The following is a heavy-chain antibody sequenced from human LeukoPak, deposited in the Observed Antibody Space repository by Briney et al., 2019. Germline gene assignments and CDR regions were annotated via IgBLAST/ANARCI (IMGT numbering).Heavy chain of an antibody. Sequence: GGSLRLSCAAYGFTFTNAWMSWVRRAPRKGLEWVAQIKTEIDGGPTDYAAPVKGRFTISRDDSKNMLFLQMNSLKIEDTAIYYCTWSGLKIESWGQGTLVTVSS. V-gene: IGHV3-15*01. CDR1: GFTFTNAW. CDR3: TWSGLKIES. D-gene: IGHD3-3*01. J-gene: IGHJ4*02. CDR2: IKTEIDGGPT.